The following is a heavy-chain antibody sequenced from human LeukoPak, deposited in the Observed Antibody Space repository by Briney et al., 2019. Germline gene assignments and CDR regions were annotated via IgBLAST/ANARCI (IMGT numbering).Heavy chain of an antibody. D-gene: IGHD3-10*01. CDR3: ARRGSGSPFDY. CDR1: VGSISIYY. V-gene: IGHV4-59*08. CDR2: IYYSGST. J-gene: IGHJ4*02. Sequence: PSETLSLTCTVSVGSISIYYWSWSRQPPGKGRGWIGYIYYSGSTNYIPSLKSRVTISVDTSKNQFSLKLSSVPAADTGVYYCARRGSGSPFDYWGQGTLVTVSS.